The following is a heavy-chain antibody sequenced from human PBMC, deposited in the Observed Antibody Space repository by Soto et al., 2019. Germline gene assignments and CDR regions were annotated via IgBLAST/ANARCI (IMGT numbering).Heavy chain of an antibody. CDR2: INPNSGGT. J-gene: IGHJ3*02. D-gene: IGHD2-15*01. CDR3: ASGVVVSGGGGAFDI. CDR1: GYTFTGYY. V-gene: IGHV1-2*02. Sequence: ASVNVSCKASGYTFTGYYMHWVRQAPGQGLEWMGWINPNSGGTNYAQKFQGRVTMTRDTSISTAYMELSRLRSDDTAAYYCASGVVVSGGGGAFDIWGQGTMVT.